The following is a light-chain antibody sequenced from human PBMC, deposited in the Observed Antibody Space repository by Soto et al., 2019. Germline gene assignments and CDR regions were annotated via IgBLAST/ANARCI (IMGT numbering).Light chain of an antibody. CDR3: QQYGSSKI. Sequence: EIVLTQSPGTLSLSPGERATLSCRASQSVSNNYLAWYQQKPGQAPRPLIYGASSRATGIPARFSGSGSGTDFTVTSSSLEPEDFAVYYCQQYGSSKIFGQGTKVEI. CDR2: GAS. J-gene: IGKJ1*01. CDR1: QSVSNNY. V-gene: IGKV3-20*01.